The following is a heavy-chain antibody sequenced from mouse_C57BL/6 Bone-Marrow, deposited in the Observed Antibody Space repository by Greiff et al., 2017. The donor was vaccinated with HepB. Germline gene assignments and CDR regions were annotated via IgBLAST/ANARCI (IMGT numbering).Heavy chain of an antibody. V-gene: IGHV6-3*01. CDR2: IRLKSDNYAT. CDR1: GFTFSNYW. Sequence: EVMLVESGGGLVQPGGSMKLSCVASGFTFSNYWMNWVRQSPEKGLEWVAQIRLKSDNYATHYAESVKGRFTISRDDSKSSVYLQMNNLSAEDTGIYYCTAEITTVPHYAMDYWGQGTSVTVSS. J-gene: IGHJ4*01. CDR3: TAEITTVPHYAMDY. D-gene: IGHD1-1*01.